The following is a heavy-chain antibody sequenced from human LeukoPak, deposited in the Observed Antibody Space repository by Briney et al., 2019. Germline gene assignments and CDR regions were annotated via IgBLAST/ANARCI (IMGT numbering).Heavy chain of an antibody. CDR2: INPNSGGT. D-gene: IGHD3-10*01. CDR3: AREGTRGRFGEFTYFQH. CDR1: GYTFTGYY. V-gene: IGHV1-2*02. Sequence: GASVKVSCKASGYTFTGYYMHWVRQAPGQGLEWMGWINPNSGGTNYAQKFQGRVTMTRDTSISTAYMELSRLRSDDTAVYYCAREGTRGRFGEFTYFQHWGQGTLVTVSS. J-gene: IGHJ1*01.